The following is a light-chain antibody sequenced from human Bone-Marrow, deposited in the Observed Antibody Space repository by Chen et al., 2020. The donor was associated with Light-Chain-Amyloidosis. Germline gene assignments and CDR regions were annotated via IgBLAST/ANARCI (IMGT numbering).Light chain of an antibody. CDR3: QSYQGSSQGV. Sequence: NFMLTQPLSVSESPGKTVIISCTRSSGSIATNYVQWYQQRPGSSPTTVIYEDDQRPSGVPDRFSCSIDRSSNSASLTISGLKTDDEADYYCQSYQGSSQGVFGGGTKLTVL. CDR2: EDD. V-gene: IGLV6-57*01. J-gene: IGLJ3*02. CDR1: SGSIATNY.